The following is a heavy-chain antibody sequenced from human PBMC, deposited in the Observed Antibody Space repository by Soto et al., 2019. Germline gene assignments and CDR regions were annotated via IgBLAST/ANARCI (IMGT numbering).Heavy chain of an antibody. Sequence: QVYLQESGPGLVKPSETLTLTCNVSGVSRKTYFWNWIRQPAGKGLEWVGRIHTAGTTHYNPSFRGRVTMSIDTSDNHMTLQLTSVTAADTAVYYCARLGDSGSFPFYFNAMDVWGPGTAVTVSS. CDR2: IHTAGTT. J-gene: IGHJ6*02. D-gene: IGHD6-19*01. CDR1: GVSRKTYF. V-gene: IGHV4-4*07. CDR3: ARLGDSGSFPFYFNAMDV.